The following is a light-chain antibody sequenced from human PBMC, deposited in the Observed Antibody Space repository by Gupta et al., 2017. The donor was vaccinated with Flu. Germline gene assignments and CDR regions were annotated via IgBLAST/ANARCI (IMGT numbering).Light chain of an antibody. Sequence: QSVVTQPPSASGTPGQRVTISCSGSSSNIGTNTVNWYHHLPGTAPKLLIHSNNLRPSGVPDRFSGSKSGASASLTISGLQSEDEADYSCAAWDDSLNGYVFGTGTRVTVL. CDR1: SSNIGTNT. V-gene: IGLV1-44*01. CDR2: SNN. CDR3: AAWDDSLNGYV. J-gene: IGLJ1*01.